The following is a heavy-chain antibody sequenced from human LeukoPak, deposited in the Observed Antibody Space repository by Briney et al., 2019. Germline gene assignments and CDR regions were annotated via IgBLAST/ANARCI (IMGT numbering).Heavy chain of an antibody. J-gene: IGHJ6*02. D-gene: IGHD5-24*01. CDR3: ARGWLQFSYYYYGMDV. Sequence: GSSVKVSCTASGGTFSSYAISWVRQAPGQGLEWMGGIIPIFGTANYAQKFQGRVTITADESTSTAYMELSSLRSEDTAVYYCARGWLQFSYYYYGMDVWGQGTTVTVSS. V-gene: IGHV1-69*01. CDR1: GGTFSSYA. CDR2: IIPIFGTA.